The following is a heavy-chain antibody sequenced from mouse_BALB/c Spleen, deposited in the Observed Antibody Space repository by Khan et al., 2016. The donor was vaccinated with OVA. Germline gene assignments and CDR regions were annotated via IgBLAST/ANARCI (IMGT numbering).Heavy chain of an antibody. CDR2: ISSGGDYT. D-gene: IGHD4-1*01. CDR3: ASHLTGSFAY. CDR1: GFTFSSYS. J-gene: IGHJ3*01. Sequence: EVELVESGGDLVKPGGSLKFSCAASGFTFSSYSMSWVRQTPDKRLEWVATISSGGDYTYYSDNVKGRFTISRDKAKNTLYLQMSSLKSEDTAMYYCASHLTGSFAYWGQGTLVTVSA. V-gene: IGHV5-6*01.